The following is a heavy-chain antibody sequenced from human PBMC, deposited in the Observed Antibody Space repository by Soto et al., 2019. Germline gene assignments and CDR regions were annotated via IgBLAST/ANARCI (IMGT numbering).Heavy chain of an antibody. CDR1: GGTFSSYP. J-gene: IGHJ6*02. Sequence: QVQLVQSGAEVKKPGSSVKVSCEASGGTFSSYPINWVRQAPGQGLEWMGGIIPFFGTSNYAQKFQGRVTITADDSTSTAYMELRSMISEDTAVYYCARVGHIKTDGMAVWGQGTTVTVSS. CDR3: ARVGHIKTDGMAV. CDR2: IIPFFGTS. D-gene: IGHD1-26*01. V-gene: IGHV1-69*01.